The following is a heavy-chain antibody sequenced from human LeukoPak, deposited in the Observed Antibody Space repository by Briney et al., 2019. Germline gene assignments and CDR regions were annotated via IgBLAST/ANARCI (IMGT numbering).Heavy chain of an antibody. Sequence: ASVKVSCKASGYTFTGYYMHWVRQAPGQGLEWMGIINPSGGSTSYAQKFQGRVTMTRDMSTSTVYMELSSLRAEDTAVYYCARVLTGFWNDPNWFDPWGQGTLVTVSS. J-gene: IGHJ5*02. CDR1: GYTFTGYY. D-gene: IGHD1-1*01. V-gene: IGHV1-46*01. CDR2: INPSGGST. CDR3: ARVLTGFWNDPNWFDP.